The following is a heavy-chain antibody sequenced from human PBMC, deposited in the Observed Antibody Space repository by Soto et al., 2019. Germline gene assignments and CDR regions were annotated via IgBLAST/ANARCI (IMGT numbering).Heavy chain of an antibody. J-gene: IGHJ6*02. CDR3: ASRPHYYDSSGLYYYGMDV. CDR2: IDPSDSYT. CDR1: GYSFTSYW. D-gene: IGHD3-22*01. Sequence: PGESLKISCKGSGYSFTSYWISWVRQMPGKGLEWMGRIDPSDSYTNYSPSFQGHVTISADKSISTAYLQWSGLKASDTAMYYCASRPHYYDSSGLYYYGMDVWGQGTTVTVSS. V-gene: IGHV5-10-1*01.